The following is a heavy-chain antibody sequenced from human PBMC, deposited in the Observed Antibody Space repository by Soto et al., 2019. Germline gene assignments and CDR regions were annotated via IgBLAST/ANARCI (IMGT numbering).Heavy chain of an antibody. Sequence: QVQLQESGPGLVKPSQTLSLTCTVSGGPISSGGFYWSWIRLHPGKGLEVIGYIFSIGGTYYNPSQKGRLSISVGTSKNPLSLRLRSVTAADTALSYCARLWTGLYNDVPTSFDYWGPGNLVTVSS. CDR2: IFSIGGT. CDR3: ARLWTGLYNDVPTSFDY. D-gene: IGHD3-9*01. V-gene: IGHV4-31*03. CDR1: GGPISSGGFY. J-gene: IGHJ4*02.